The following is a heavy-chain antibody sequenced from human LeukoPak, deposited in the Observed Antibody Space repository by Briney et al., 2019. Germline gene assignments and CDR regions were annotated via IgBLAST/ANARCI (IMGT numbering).Heavy chain of an antibody. V-gene: IGHV1-69*13. CDR3: ARDPASGELLQGDY. D-gene: IGHD1-26*01. Sequence: SVKVSCKASGGTFSSYAISWVRQAPGQGLEWMGGIIPIFGTANYAQKFQGRVTITADESTSTAYMELSSLRAEDTAVYYCARDPASGELLQGDYWGQGTLVTVSS. J-gene: IGHJ4*02. CDR2: IIPIFGTA. CDR1: GGTFSSYA.